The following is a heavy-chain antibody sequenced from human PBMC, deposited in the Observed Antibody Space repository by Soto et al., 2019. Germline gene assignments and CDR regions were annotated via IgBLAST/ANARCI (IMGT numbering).Heavy chain of an antibody. J-gene: IGHJ4*02. V-gene: IGHV3-23*01. CDR2: ISGSGGST. Sequence: GGSLRLSCAASGFTFSSYAMSWVRQAPGKGLEWVSAISGSGGSTYYADSVKGRFTISRDNSKNTLYLQMNSLRAEDTAVYYCAKGDGIAVAGTSHDYWGQGTLVTVSS. CDR3: AKGDGIAVAGTSHDY. CDR1: GFTFSSYA. D-gene: IGHD6-19*01.